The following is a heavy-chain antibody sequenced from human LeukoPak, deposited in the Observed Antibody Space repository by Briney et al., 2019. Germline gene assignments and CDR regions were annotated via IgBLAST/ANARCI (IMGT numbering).Heavy chain of an antibody. CDR2: ISGSGGGT. CDR1: GLSFRDAW. CDR3: AKTTTGYSSGRYPGWPVDY. J-gene: IGHJ4*02. D-gene: IGHD6-19*01. Sequence: GGSLRLSCAVSGLSFRDAWLCWVRQAPGKGLEWVSAISGSGGGTYYADSVKGRFTISRDNSKNMLYLQMSSLSTEDTAVYYCAKTTTGYSSGRYPGWPVDYWGQGTLVSVSS. V-gene: IGHV3-23*01.